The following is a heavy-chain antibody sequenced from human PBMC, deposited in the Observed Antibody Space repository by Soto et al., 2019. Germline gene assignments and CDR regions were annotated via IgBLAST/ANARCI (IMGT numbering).Heavy chain of an antibody. J-gene: IGHJ4*02. Sequence: KPSETLSLTCTVSGGSVSSGSYYWNWIRQPPGKGLEWIGYIYYSGSTNYNPSLKSRVTISVDTSKNQFSLKLSSVTAADTAVYYCARAGHYYDSSGHWQIVFDYWGQGTLVTVSS. V-gene: IGHV4-61*01. CDR3: ARAGHYYDSSGHWQIVFDY. D-gene: IGHD3-22*01. CDR1: GGSVSSGSYY. CDR2: IYYSGST.